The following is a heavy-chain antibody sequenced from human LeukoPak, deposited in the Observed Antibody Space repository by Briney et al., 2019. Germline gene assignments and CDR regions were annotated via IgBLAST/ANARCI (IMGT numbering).Heavy chain of an antibody. Sequence: KSGESLKISCKGSGYTFTSYWIGWVRQMPGKGLEWMGIIYPGDADTRYSPSFQGQVTISADKSISTAYLQWSSLKASDTAMYYCASMSGVDDFWSGYSTPRYFDYWGQGTLVTVSS. J-gene: IGHJ4*02. V-gene: IGHV5-51*01. CDR1: GYTFTSYW. CDR2: IYPGDADT. CDR3: ASMSGVDDFWSGYSTPRYFDY. D-gene: IGHD3-3*01.